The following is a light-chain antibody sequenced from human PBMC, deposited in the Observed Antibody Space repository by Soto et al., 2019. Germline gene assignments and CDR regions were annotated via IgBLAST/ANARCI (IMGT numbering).Light chain of an antibody. CDR1: QGISNY. Sequence: DIQMAQSPSSLSASVGVRVTISCLSSQGISNYLAWYQQKPGKVPKLLIYAASTLQSGVPSRFSGSGSGTDFTLTISSLQPEDVATYYCQKYNSAPLTFGQGTKVDIK. CDR2: AAS. J-gene: IGKJ1*01. V-gene: IGKV1-27*01. CDR3: QKYNSAPLT.